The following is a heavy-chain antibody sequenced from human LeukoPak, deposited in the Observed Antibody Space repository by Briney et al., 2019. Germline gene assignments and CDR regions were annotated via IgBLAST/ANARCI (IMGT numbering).Heavy chain of an antibody. CDR1: GYTFTSCG. CDR3: ARDRHITGITLYYYYMDV. J-gene: IGHJ6*03. D-gene: IGHD1-20*01. CDR2: ISAYNGNT. V-gene: IGHV1-18*01. Sequence: ASVKVSYKASGYTFTSCGISWVRQATGQGLEWMGWISAYNGNTNYAQKLQGRVTMTTDTSTSTAYMELRSLRSDDTAVYYCARDRHITGITLYYYYMDVWGKGTTVTVSS.